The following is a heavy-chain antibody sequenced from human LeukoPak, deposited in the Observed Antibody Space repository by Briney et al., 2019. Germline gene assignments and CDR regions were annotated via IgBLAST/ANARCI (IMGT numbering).Heavy chain of an antibody. J-gene: IGHJ4*02. Sequence: GGPLRLSCAAPGFTLSSHRKHGVREAPGKGLQWVYYISSSSSAIYYADSVNGRVTISRDNAKNALYLQMNSLRGEDTAVYYCASSSRGDYWGQGTLVTVST. D-gene: IGHD2-2*01. V-gene: IGHV3-48*04. CDR3: ASSSRGDY. CDR1: GFTLSSHR. CDR2: ISSSSSAI.